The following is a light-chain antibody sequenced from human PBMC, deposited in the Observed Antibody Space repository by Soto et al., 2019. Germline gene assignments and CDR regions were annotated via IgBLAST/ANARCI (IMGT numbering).Light chain of an antibody. V-gene: IGKV1-5*03. CDR1: QSLSSW. Sequence: DIQMTQSPSTLSVSVGDRVTITCRASQSLSSWLAWYQQKPGKAPKSLIYKASSLESGVPSRFSGSGSGREFTLTISSLQPDDFATYYCQQYSIYPITFGQGTRLEI. J-gene: IGKJ5*01. CDR2: KAS. CDR3: QQYSIYPIT.